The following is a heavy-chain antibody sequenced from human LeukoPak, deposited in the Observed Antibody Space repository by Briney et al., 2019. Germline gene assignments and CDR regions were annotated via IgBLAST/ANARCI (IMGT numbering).Heavy chain of an antibody. D-gene: IGHD3-3*01. CDR2: MNPNSGNT. CDR1: GYTFTSYD. J-gene: IGHJ6*02. V-gene: IGHV1-8*01. CDR3: ARDGRGNVFGRGYSPPYYYYYGMDV. Sequence: ASVKVSCKASGYTFTSYDINWVRQATGQGLEWMGWMNPNSGNTGYAQKFQGRVTMTRNTSISTAYMELSSLRSEDTAVYYCARDGRGNVFGRGYSPPYYYYYGMDVGGQGTTVTVSS.